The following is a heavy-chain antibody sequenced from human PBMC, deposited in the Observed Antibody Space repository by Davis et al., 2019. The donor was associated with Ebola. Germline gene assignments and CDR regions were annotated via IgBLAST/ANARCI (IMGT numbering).Heavy chain of an antibody. CDR1: GYTFTSYG. J-gene: IGHJ6*02. CDR2: ISAYNGNT. Sequence: ASVKVSCKASGYTFTSYGISWVRQAPGQGLEWMGWISAYNGNTNYAQKLQGRVTMTTDTSTSTAYMELRSLRSDDTAVYYCAREYCSSTSCYTEYEDYGMDVWGQGTTVTVSS. V-gene: IGHV1-18*01. D-gene: IGHD2-2*02. CDR3: AREYCSSTSCYTEYEDYGMDV.